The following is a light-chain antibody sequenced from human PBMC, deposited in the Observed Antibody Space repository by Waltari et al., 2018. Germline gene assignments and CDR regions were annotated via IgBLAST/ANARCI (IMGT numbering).Light chain of an antibody. CDR2: GAN. CDR1: SSGVGNYDL. Sequence: QSALTQPASVSGSPGQSITISCTGTSSGVGNYDLVSWYQHHPGRAPKLIIYGANERLSGVSNRFSGSKSGIAASLTISGLQAEEQADYYCCSYLGSNTWVFGGGTKLTVL. V-gene: IGLV2-23*01. CDR3: CSYLGSNTWV. J-gene: IGLJ2*01.